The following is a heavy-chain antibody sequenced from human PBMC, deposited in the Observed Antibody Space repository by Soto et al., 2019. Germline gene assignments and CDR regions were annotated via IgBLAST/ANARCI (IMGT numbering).Heavy chain of an antibody. Sequence: WSLRLSCAASGFTFSGYALHWVRQAPGKGLEWVAVIWHDGSNKYYVDSVKGRFTISRDNSKNTLYLQMNSLRAEDTAVYYCARDRAFSSSWYINYYGMDVWGQGTTVTVSS. J-gene: IGHJ6*02. V-gene: IGHV3-33*01. CDR3: ARDRAFSSSWYINYYGMDV. D-gene: IGHD6-13*01. CDR2: IWHDGSNK. CDR1: GFTFSGYA.